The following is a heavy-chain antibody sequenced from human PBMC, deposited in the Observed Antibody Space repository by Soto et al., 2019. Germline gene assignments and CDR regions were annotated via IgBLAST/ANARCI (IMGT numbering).Heavy chain of an antibody. CDR1: GFTFSSYG. J-gene: IGHJ4*02. CDR3: AKGLEETAAIGTGGDN. Sequence: QVQLVESGGGVVQPGRSLRLSCAASGFTFSSYGIHWVRQAPGKGLEWVAVISCDGSDKYYADSVKGRFTISRDNSKNTVYLQMSRRRPEDSAVYYCAKGLEETAAIGTGGDNWGQGALVTVSS. V-gene: IGHV3-30*18. D-gene: IGHD6-13*01. CDR2: ISCDGSDK.